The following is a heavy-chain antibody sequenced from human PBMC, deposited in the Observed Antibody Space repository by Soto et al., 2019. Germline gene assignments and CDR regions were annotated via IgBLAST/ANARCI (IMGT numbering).Heavy chain of an antibody. J-gene: IGHJ6*02. Sequence: QVQLVEYGGGVVQPGRSLRLSCAASGFTFSSYVMHWVRQAPGTGLEWLAVIWYDGSNKYYADSVKGRFTISRDNSKNTLYLQMNSLRAEDTAVYYCARGDCSSTSCYQYGMDVWGQGNTVNVSS. CDR3: ARGDCSSTSCYQYGMDV. D-gene: IGHD2-2*01. CDR1: GFTFSSYV. V-gene: IGHV3-33*01. CDR2: IWYDGSNK.